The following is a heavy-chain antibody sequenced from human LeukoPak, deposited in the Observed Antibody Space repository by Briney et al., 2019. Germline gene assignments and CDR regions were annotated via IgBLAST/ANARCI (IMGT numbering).Heavy chain of an antibody. V-gene: IGHV3-49*04. CDR1: GFTFSDYY. D-gene: IGHD2-15*01. J-gene: IGHJ4*02. CDR3: TKGSCSGGTCYSNS. Sequence: SLRLSCAASGFTFSDYYMNWVRQAPGKGQEWIGFIRSKAYGGTTEYAASVKGRFTISRDDSKSIAYLRMNSLKTEDTAVYYCTKGSCSGGTCYSNSWGQGTLVTVSS. CDR2: IRSKAYGGTT.